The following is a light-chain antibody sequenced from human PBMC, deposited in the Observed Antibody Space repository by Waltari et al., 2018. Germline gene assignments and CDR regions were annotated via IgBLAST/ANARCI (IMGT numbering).Light chain of an antibody. CDR1: YPNIGNND. CDR2: NND. J-gene: IGLJ2*01. Sequence: QSVLTQPPSVSAAPGQKVTIPCPGSYPNIGNNDVCWYRQLPGTAPELLIYNNDKRPSGIPDRFSGSKSGTSATLDITGLQTGDEAEYYCATWDTSLSAGRIFGGGTKLSVL. V-gene: IGLV1-51*01. CDR3: ATWDTSLSAGRI.